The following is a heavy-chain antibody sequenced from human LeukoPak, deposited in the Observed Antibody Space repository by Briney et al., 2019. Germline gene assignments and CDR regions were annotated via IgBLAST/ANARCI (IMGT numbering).Heavy chain of an antibody. CDR3: ARRFEDAFDI. Sequence: PSETLSLTCAVYGGSFNGYYWSWIRQPPGKGLEWIGEINHSGSTNYNPSLKSRVTISVDTSKNQFSLKLSSVTAADTAVYYCARRFEDAFDIWGQGTIVTVSS. CDR1: GGSFNGYY. V-gene: IGHV4-34*01. CDR2: INHSGST. D-gene: IGHD3-10*01. J-gene: IGHJ3*02.